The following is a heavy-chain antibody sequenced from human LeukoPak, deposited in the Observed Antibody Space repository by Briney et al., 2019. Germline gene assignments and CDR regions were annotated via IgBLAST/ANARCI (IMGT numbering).Heavy chain of an antibody. CDR2: ISYDGSNK. V-gene: IGHV3-30-3*01. D-gene: IGHD4-17*01. CDR3: ARTLRALDAFDI. Sequence: GGSLRLSCAASGFTFSSYAMHWVRQAPGKGLEWVAVISYDGSNKYYADSVKGRFTISRDNSKNTLYLQMNSLRAEDTAVYYCARTLRALDAFDIWGQGTMVTVSP. CDR1: GFTFSSYA. J-gene: IGHJ3*02.